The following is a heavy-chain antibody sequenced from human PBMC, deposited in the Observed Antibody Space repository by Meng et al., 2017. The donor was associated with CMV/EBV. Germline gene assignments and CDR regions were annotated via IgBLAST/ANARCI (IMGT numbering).Heavy chain of an antibody. V-gene: IGHV3-53*01. J-gene: IGHJ4*02. D-gene: IGHD3-3*01. CDR2: IYSGGST. Sequence: GESLRLSCAASGFTVSSNYMSWVRQAPGKGLEWVSVIYSGGSTYYADSVKGRFTISRDNSKNTLYLQMNSLRAEDTAVYYCARGKEWLPFFDYWGQGTLVTVSS. CDR1: GFTVSSNY. CDR3: ARGKEWLPFFDY.